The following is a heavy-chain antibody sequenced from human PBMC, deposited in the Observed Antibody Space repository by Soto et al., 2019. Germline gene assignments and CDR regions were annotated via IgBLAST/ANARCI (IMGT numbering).Heavy chain of an antibody. Sequence: SVKVSCKASGGTFSSYAISWVRQAPGQGLEWMGGIIPIFGTANYAQKFQGRVTITADESTSTAHMELSSLRSEDTAVYYCANPTGNYYYYYGMDVWGQGTKVTVSS. V-gene: IGHV1-69*13. CDR2: IIPIFGTA. J-gene: IGHJ6*02. CDR3: ANPTGNYYYYYGMDV. CDR1: GGTFSSYA.